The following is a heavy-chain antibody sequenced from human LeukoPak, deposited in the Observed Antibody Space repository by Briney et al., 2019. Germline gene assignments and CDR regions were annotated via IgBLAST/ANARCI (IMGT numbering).Heavy chain of an antibody. CDR2: LYSGGST. J-gene: IGHJ4*02. V-gene: IGHV3-66*02. CDR3: AIRPLLFDWLRTPVSN. D-gene: IGHD3-9*01. CDR1: GFTVSCNY. Sequence: GGSLRLSCAASGFTVSCNYMSWLRQAPGKGLVWVSVLYSGGSTYYADSVKGRFTISRDNSKNTLYLQMNSLRVEDRPVYYRAIRPLLFDWLRTPVSNGAQGTLVPVSS.